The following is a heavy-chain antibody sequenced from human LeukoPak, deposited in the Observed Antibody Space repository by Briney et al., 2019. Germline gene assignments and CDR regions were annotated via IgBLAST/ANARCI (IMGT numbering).Heavy chain of an antibody. CDR1: GGSISSYY. CDR2: IYYSGST. J-gene: IGHJ4*02. Sequence: PSETLSLTCTVSGGSISSYYWSWIRQPPGKGLEWIGYIYYSGSTNYNPSLKSRVTISVDTSKNQFSLKLSSVTAADTAVYYCARLMTFFDYWGQGTLVTVSS. D-gene: IGHD2-8*01. V-gene: IGHV4-59*08. CDR3: ARLMTFFDY.